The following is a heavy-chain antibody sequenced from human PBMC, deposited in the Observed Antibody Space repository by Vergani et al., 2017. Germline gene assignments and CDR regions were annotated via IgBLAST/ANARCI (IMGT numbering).Heavy chain of an antibody. Sequence: QVQLQESGPGLVKPSETLSLTCPVSGDSVISPDYHWGWIRQPPGKGLEWIGSMDYSGSTSYNPSLESRISISFETPKNQFSLRLTSVTAADTAVYYCASKRGACRAAYCHSYDFWGPGTLVGVSS. CDR1: GDSVISPDYH. J-gene: IGHJ4*02. D-gene: IGHD2-8*02. CDR3: ASKRGACRAAYCHSYDF. CDR2: MDYSGST. V-gene: IGHV4-39*01.